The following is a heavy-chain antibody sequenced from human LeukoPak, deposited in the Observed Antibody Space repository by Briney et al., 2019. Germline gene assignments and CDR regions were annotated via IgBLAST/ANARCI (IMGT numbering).Heavy chain of an antibody. J-gene: IGHJ5*02. CDR3: ARIRRITIFGVVPGFDP. V-gene: IGHV4-30-4*01. Sequence: PSQTLPLTCTVSGGSISSGDYYWSWIRQPPGKGLEWIGYICYSGSTYYNPSLKSRVTISVDTSKNQFSLKLSSVTAADTAVYYCARIRRITIFGVVPGFDPWGQGTLVTVSS. D-gene: IGHD3-3*01. CDR1: GGSISSGDYY. CDR2: ICYSGST.